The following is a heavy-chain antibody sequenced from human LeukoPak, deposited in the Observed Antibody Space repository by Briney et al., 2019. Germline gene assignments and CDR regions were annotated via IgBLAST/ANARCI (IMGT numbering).Heavy chain of an antibody. J-gene: IGHJ5*02. D-gene: IGHD2-21*01. CDR1: GYSLIDFG. CDR2: VSVYNGDT. CDR3: ATSGESSWVDP. V-gene: IGHV1-18*01. Sequence: ASVKVSCKASGYSLIDFGISWVRQAPGQGLEWMGWVSVYNGDTKYAQKFQDRVTLTADASTITAFMELRSLTSDDTAVYYCATSGESSWVDPWGQGTLVTVSS.